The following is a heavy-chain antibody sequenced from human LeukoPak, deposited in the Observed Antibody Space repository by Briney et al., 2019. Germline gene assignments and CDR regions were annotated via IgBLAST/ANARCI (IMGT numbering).Heavy chain of an antibody. V-gene: IGHV1-69*13. J-gene: IGHJ4*02. CDR1: GGTFSSYA. CDR2: IIPIFGTA. D-gene: IGHD1-1*01. CDR3: ARSVGWNDFDY. Sequence: SVKVSCKASGGTFSSYAISWVRQAPGQGLEWMGGIIPIFGTANYAQKFQGRVTITADESTSTDYMEVSSLRFEDTAVYYCARSVGWNDFDYWGQGTLVTVSS.